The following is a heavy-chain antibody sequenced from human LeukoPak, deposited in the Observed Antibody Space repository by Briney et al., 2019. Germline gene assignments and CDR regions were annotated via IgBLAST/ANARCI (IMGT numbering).Heavy chain of an antibody. CDR3: MMSLTAHYYYGMDV. Sequence: PGGSLRLPCAASGFTFNTYWMSWVRQAPGKGLEWVANIKQDGSEKYYVDSVKGRFTISRDNTKNSLYLQMNSLRADDTAVYHCMMSLTAHYYYGMDVWGQGTTVTVSS. D-gene: IGHD2-21*02. CDR1: GFTFNTYW. J-gene: IGHJ6*02. CDR2: IKQDGSEK. V-gene: IGHV3-7*02.